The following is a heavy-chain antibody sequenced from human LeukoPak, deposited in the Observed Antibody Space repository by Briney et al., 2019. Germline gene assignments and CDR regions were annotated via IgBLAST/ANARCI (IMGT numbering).Heavy chain of an antibody. V-gene: IGHV5-51*01. CDR2: IYPGDSDT. CDR1: GYIFTSYL. J-gene: IGHJ4*02. D-gene: IGHD4-11*01. Sequence: GESLKISCKGSGYIFTSYLIGWVRQMPGKGLEWMGIIYPGDSDTRYSPSFQGQVTISADKSITTAYLQWGSPKASDGAMYFCARGSTDYHFDYWGQGTLVTVSS. CDR3: ARGSTDYHFDY.